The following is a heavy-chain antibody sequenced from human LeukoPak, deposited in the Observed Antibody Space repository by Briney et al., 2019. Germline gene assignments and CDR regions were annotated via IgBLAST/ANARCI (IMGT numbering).Heavy chain of an antibody. Sequence: GGSLRLSCAASGFTFSSYWMHWVRQVPGKGLVWVARINPGGSSITYADSVKGRFTISRDNAKNTLYLQMDSLRAEDTGVYYCARRNQADDYWGQGTLVPVSS. D-gene: IGHD1-14*01. CDR1: GFTFSSYW. CDR3: ARRNQADDY. V-gene: IGHV3-74*01. CDR2: INPGGSSI. J-gene: IGHJ4*02.